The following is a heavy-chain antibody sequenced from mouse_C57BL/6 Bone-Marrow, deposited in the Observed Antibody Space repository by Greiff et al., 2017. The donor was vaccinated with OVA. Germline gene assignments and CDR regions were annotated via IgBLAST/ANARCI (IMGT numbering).Heavy chain of an antibody. CDR3: ARKDSSGRYYFDY. CDR2: IYPSDSET. J-gene: IGHJ2*01. Sequence: QVQLQQPGAELVRPGSSVKLSCKASGYTFTSYWMDWVKQRPGQGLECIGNIYPSDSETHYNQKFKDKATLTVDKSSSTAYMQLSSLTSEDSAVYYCARKDSSGRYYFDYWGQGTTLTVSS. V-gene: IGHV1-61*01. CDR1: GYTFTSYW. D-gene: IGHD3-2*02.